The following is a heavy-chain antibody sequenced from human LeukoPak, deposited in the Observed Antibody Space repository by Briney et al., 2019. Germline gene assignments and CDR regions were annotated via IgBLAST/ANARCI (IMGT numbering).Heavy chain of an antibody. CDR3: ARGGAYSGSYYGPAGFDY. V-gene: IGHV1-46*01. Sequence: ASVKVSCKASGYTFTSYYMHWVRQALGQGLEWMGIINPSGGSTSYAQKFQGRVTMTRDTSTSTVYMELSSLRSEDTAVYYCARGGAYSGSYYGPAGFDYWGQGTLVTVSS. CDR2: INPSGGST. D-gene: IGHD1-26*01. CDR1: GYTFTSYY. J-gene: IGHJ4*02.